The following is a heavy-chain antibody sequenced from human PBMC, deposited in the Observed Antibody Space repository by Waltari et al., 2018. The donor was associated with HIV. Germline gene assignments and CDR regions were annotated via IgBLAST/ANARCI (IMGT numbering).Heavy chain of an antibody. CDR1: GGSSSSYA. Sequence: QVQLVQSGAEVKKPGSSVKVSCKAPGGSSSSYAISWVRQASGQGLEWMGGIIPIFGTANYAQKFQGRVTITADKSTSTAYMELSSLRSEDTAVYYCARYRDYANYYYYGMDVWGQGTTVTVSS. CDR2: IIPIFGTA. V-gene: IGHV1-69*06. CDR3: ARYRDYANYYYYGMDV. J-gene: IGHJ6*02. D-gene: IGHD4-17*01.